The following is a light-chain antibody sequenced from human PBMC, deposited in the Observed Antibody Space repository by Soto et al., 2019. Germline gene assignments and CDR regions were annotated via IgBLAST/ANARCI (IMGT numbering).Light chain of an antibody. J-gene: IGKJ1*01. CDR2: GVF. V-gene: IGKV3-20*01. CDR3: QHFGFPQWT. Sequence: IVLTQSPGTLSLSPGERATLSCRASQSISNNYLAWYQQRPGQAPRLLIHGVFIRATGIPDRFSGSGYGTDFTLTISRLEPEDSAVYFCQHFGFPQWTFGQGTKVEIK. CDR1: QSISNNY.